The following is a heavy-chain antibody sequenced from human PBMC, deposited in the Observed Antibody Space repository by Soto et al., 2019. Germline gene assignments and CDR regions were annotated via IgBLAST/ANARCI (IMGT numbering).Heavy chain of an antibody. D-gene: IGHD5-12*01. V-gene: IGHV2-5*02. CDR1: GFSLSTSGVG. Sequence: QITLKESGPTLVKPTQTLTLTCTFSGFSLSTSGVGVGWIRQPPAKALEWLALIFWDDDKRYSPSLKSRLTVTKDSSKNQVVLTMTNVDPVDTATYYCAQAVDRAFDVWGQGTIVTVSS. CDR2: IFWDDDK. J-gene: IGHJ3*01. CDR3: AQAVDRAFDV.